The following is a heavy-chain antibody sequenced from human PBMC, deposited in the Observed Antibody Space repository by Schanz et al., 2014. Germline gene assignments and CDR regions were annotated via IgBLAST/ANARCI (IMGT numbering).Heavy chain of an antibody. CDR2: IYSGGST. CDR1: GFTVSSNY. CDR3: AKCIGWYGRCAFDI. Sequence: EVQLVESGGGLIQPGGSLRLSCAASGFTVSSNYMSWVRQAPGKGLEWVAVIYSGGSTFYTDSVKGRFTISRDNSKNTLYLQMNSLIAEDTAVYYCAKCIGWYGRCAFDICGQGTMVNVSS. V-gene: IGHV3-53*01. J-gene: IGHJ3*02. D-gene: IGHD6-19*01.